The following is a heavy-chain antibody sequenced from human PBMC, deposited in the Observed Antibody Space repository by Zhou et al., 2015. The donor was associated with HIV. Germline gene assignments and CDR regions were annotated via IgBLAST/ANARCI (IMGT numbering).Heavy chain of an antibody. D-gene: IGHD3-22*01. CDR1: GGTFSGSD. CDR2: ITPMFDIK. V-gene: IGHV1-69*17. Sequence: LVQSGTEVRKPGSSVKVSCKASGGTFSGSDISWVRQAPGQGLEWMGGITPMFDIKNYAQRFRARLNITVDQSTNTAYMELNSLTSEDAAIYFCARSSVNHDNAFDIWGQGTKVIVSS. J-gene: IGHJ3*02. CDR3: ARSSVNHDNAFDI.